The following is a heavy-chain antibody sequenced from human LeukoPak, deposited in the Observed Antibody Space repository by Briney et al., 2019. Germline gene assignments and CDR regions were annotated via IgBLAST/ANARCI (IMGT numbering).Heavy chain of an antibody. D-gene: IGHD1-1*01. CDR2: INPSGGST. J-gene: IGHJ4*02. CDR1: GYTFINYY. V-gene: IGHV1-46*01. Sequence: ASVKVSCKASGYTFINYYIHWVRQAPGQGLEWVGIINPSGGSTTYAQKFQGRVSMTRDTSTSTVYMELSSLESDDTALYYCARHSPPGTTPFDYWGQGTLVTVSS. CDR3: ARHSPPGTTPFDY.